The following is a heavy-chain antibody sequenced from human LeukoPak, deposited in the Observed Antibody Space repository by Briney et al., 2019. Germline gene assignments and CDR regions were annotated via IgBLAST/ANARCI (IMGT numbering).Heavy chain of an antibody. CDR2: ISSSGRYI. Sequence: PGGSLRLSCAASGFTFSSSSMNWVRQAPGKGLEWVSSISSSGRYIYFADSMKGQFTISRDNAKNSVSLQMNSLRGEDTAVYYCAKSLTPDRDWFDSWGQGTLVIVSS. J-gene: IGHJ5*01. CDR1: GFTFSSSS. D-gene: IGHD4/OR15-4a*01. CDR3: AKSLTPDRDWFDS. V-gene: IGHV3-21*01.